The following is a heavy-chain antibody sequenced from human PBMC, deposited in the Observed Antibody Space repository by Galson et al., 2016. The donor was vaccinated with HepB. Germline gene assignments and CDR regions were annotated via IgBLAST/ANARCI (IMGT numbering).Heavy chain of an antibody. CDR3: ARTPRDGWYTDIYYYYGMDV. V-gene: IGHV1-69*13. J-gene: IGHJ6*02. CDR2: IIPIFGTT. D-gene: IGHD6-19*01. Sequence: SVKVSCKASGGTFSSYGISWVRQAPGQGLEWMGGIIPIFGTTKNAQKFQGRVTITADESTSTAYMELRRLRSEDTAVYYCARTPRDGWYTDIYYYYGMDVWGQGTAVSVSS. CDR1: GGTFSSYG.